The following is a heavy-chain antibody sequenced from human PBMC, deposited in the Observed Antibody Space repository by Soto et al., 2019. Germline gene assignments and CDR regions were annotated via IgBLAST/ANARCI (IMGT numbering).Heavy chain of an antibody. Sequence: SQTLSLTCAISGDSVSSNSAAWNWIRQSPSRGLEWLGRTYYRSKWYNDYAVSVKSRITINPDTSKNQFSLQLNSVTTEDTNENYCARDLDGRFGELGPSIGLYGVDVWGQGTKVPVSS. V-gene: IGHV6-1*01. CDR3: ARDLDGRFGELGPSIGLYGVDV. D-gene: IGHD3-10*01. CDR1: GDSVSSNSAA. CDR2: TYYRSKWYN. J-gene: IGHJ6*02.